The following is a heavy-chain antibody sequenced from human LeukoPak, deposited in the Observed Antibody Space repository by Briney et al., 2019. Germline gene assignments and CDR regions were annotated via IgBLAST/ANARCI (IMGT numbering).Heavy chain of an antibody. V-gene: IGHV4-61*02. CDR2: IYTSGST. CDR3: ARPSQDSGDYAFDY. D-gene: IGHD4-17*01. J-gene: IGHJ4*02. CDR1: GGSISSGSYY. Sequence: SETLSLTCTVSGGSISSGSYYWSWIRQPAGKGLEWIGRIYTSGSTNYNPSLKSRVTISVDTSKNQFSLKLSSVTAADTAVYYCARPSQDSGDYAFDYWGQGTLVTVPS.